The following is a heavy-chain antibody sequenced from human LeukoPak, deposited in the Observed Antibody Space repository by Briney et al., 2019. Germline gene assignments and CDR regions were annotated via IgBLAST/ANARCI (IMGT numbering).Heavy chain of an antibody. CDR2: IRYDGSNK. J-gene: IGHJ6*03. D-gene: IGHD1-1*01. CDR3: AKDSQLELRNYYYYYYMDV. V-gene: IGHV3-30*02. CDR1: GFTFSSYG. Sequence: GGSLRLSCAASGFTFSSYGMHWVRQAPGKGLEWVAFIRYDGSNKYYVDSVKGRFTISRDNSKNTLYLQMNSLRAEDTAVYYCAKDSQLELRNYYYYYYMDVWGKGTTVTVSS.